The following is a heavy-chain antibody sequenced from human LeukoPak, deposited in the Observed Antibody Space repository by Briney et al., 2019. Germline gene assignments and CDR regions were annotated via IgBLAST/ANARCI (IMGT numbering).Heavy chain of an antibody. CDR3: AKDNGWYFDY. CDR2: ISYDGSNK. J-gene: IGHJ4*02. CDR1: GFTFSSYG. Sequence: GGSLRLSCAASGFTFSSYGMHWVRQAPGKGLEWVAVISYDGSNKYYADSVKGRFTISRDNSKNTLYLQMNSLRAEDTAVYYCAKDNGWYFDYWGQGTLVTVSS. D-gene: IGHD6-19*01. V-gene: IGHV3-30*18.